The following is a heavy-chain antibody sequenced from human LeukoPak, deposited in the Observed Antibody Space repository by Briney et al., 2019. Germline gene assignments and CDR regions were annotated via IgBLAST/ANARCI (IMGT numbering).Heavy chain of an antibody. Sequence: APVKVSCKVSGYTLTELSMHWVRQAPGKGLEWMGGFDPEDGETIYAQKFQGRVTMTEDTSTDTAYMELSSLRSEDTAVYYCATSITIFGVVTNWFDPWGQGTLVTVSS. CDR3: ATSITIFGVVTNWFDP. CDR2: FDPEDGET. CDR1: GYTLTELS. V-gene: IGHV1-24*01. D-gene: IGHD3-3*01. J-gene: IGHJ5*02.